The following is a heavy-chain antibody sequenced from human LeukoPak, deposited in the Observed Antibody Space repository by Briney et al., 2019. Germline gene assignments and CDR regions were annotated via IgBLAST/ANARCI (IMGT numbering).Heavy chain of an antibody. CDR2: MNPSSGKT. V-gene: IGHV1-8*01. CDR1: GYTFTSYD. D-gene: IGHD2-15*01. J-gene: IGHJ4*02. CDR3: AKAGLYCRGGSCYSDDHFDY. Sequence: ASVKVSCKASGYTFTSYDINWMRQATGQGPEWLGWMNPSSGKTGYAQKFQGRVTMIRNTSIVTAYMELSGLTSDDMAVYFCAKAGLYCRGGSCYSDDHFDYWGQGTPVTVSS.